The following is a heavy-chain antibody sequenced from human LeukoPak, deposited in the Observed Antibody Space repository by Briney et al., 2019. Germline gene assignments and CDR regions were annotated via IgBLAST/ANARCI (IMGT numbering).Heavy chain of an antibody. V-gene: IGHV1-18*01. J-gene: IGHJ4*02. D-gene: IGHD6-13*01. CDR3: ARDSHIAEVAYYFDY. Sequence: EASVKVSFKASGYTFSAYGISWVRQAPGQGGEGMGWISVYNGNTNYAQKVRGRVALTTDTSTSTAYMELRSLRSDDTAVYFCARDSHIAEVAYYFDYWGQGTLVTVSS. CDR2: ISVYNGNT. CDR1: GYTFSAYG.